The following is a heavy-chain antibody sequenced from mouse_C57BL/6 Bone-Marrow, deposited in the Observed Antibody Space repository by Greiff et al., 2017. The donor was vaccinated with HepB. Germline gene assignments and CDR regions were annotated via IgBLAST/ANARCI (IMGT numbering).Heavy chain of an antibody. J-gene: IGHJ2*01. V-gene: IGHV1-76*01. CDR2: IYPGSGNT. CDR3: ASTAQATLDY. D-gene: IGHD3-2*02. CDR1: GYTFTDYY. Sequence: VQLKESGAELVRPGASVKLSCKASGYTFTDYYINWVKQRPGQGLEWIARIYPGSGNTYYNEKFKGKATLTAEKSSSTAYMQISSLTSEDSAVYFCASTAQATLDYWGQGTTLTVSS.